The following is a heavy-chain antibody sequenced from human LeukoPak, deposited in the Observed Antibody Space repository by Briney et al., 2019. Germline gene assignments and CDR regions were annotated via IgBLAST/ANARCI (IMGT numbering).Heavy chain of an antibody. CDR2: IRYDGSNK. D-gene: IGHD3-10*01. J-gene: IGHJ4*02. Sequence: GGSLRLSCAASGFAFSSYGMHWVRQAPGKGLDWVSFIRYDGSNKYYADSVKGRFTISRDNSKNTVYLQMNSLRAEDTAVYYCAKDQQSRSSITMVRGVISRAFYFDYWGQGTLVTVSS. V-gene: IGHV3-30*02. CDR3: AKDQQSRSSITMVRGVISRAFYFDY. CDR1: GFAFSSYG.